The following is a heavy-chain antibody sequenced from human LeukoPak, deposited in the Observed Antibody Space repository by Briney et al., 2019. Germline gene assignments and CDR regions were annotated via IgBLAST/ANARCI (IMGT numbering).Heavy chain of an antibody. V-gene: IGHV4-59*01. J-gene: IGHJ2*01. CDR1: GGSFSSYY. Sequence: SETLSLTCTVSGGSFSSYYWSWIRQAPGKGREWIGYIYYSGRTNYNPSLKSRVTISVETSKHQFSMKLSYVTAADTAVYYCARSIEYYDSSGYYLGPYWYFDLWGRGTLVTVSS. D-gene: IGHD3-22*01. CDR2: IYYSGRT. CDR3: ARSIEYYDSSGYYLGPYWYFDL.